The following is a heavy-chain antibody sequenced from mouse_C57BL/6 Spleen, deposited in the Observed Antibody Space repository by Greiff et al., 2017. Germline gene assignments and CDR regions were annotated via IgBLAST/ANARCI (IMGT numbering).Heavy chain of an antibody. CDR1: GFTFSDYG. Sequence: EVMLVESGGGLVKPGGSLKLSCAASGFTFSDYGMHWVRQAPEKGLEWVAYISSGSSTIYYADAVKGRFTISRDTAKNPLFLQMTRLRSENTAMYYCASTTVDYAMDYWGQGTSVTVSS. V-gene: IGHV5-17*01. CDR3: ASTTVDYAMDY. D-gene: IGHD1-1*01. J-gene: IGHJ4*01. CDR2: ISSGSSTI.